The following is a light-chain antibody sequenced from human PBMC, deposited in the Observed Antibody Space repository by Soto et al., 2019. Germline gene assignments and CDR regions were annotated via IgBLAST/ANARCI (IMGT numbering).Light chain of an antibody. CDR2: GAS. CDR3: QQYNNRLSWT. CDR1: QSVSSN. J-gene: IGKJ1*01. Sequence: EIVMTQSPATLSVSPGERATLSCRASQSVSSNLSWYQQKPGQAPRLLIFGASSMATGIPARFSGSGSGTEFPLTVSSLQSEDFAVYYCQQYNNRLSWTFGQGTKVEIK. V-gene: IGKV3-15*01.